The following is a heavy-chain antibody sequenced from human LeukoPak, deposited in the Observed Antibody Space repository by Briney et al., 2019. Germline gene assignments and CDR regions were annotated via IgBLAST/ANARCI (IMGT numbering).Heavy chain of an antibody. V-gene: IGHV4-39*07. Sequence: SETLSLTCTVSGGSISSSSYYWGWVRQPPGKGLEWLGSIYYSGSTYYNPSLKSRVTISVDTSKNQFSLKLSSATAADTAVYYCARRCSSTSCYYYYGMDVWGQGTTVTVSS. J-gene: IGHJ6*02. CDR2: IYYSGST. CDR3: ARRCSSTSCYYYYGMDV. CDR1: GGSISSSSYY. D-gene: IGHD2-2*01.